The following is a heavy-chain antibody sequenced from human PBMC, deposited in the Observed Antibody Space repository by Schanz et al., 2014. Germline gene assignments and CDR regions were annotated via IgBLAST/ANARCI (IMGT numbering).Heavy chain of an antibody. CDR2: ISDSGDST. V-gene: IGHV3-11*01. CDR3: ARAPPPYSSSPYYWYYGMDV. Sequence: PGGSLRLSCAASGFTFSDYYMTWIRQAPGKGLEWVSDISDSGDSTHYADSVKGRFTISRHTTKNSLFLQMNSLRAEDTAVYYCARAPPPYSSSPYYWYYGMDVWGQGTTVTVSS. D-gene: IGHD6-6*01. J-gene: IGHJ6*02. CDR1: GFTFSDYY.